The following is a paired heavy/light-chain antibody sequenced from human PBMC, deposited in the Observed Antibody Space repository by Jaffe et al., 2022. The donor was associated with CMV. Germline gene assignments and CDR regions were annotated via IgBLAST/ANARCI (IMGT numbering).Light chain of an antibody. Sequence: EIVLTQSPATLSLSPGERATLSCRASQSVSSYLAWYQQKPGQAPRLLIYDASNRATGIPARFSGSGSGTDFTLTISSLEPEDFAVYYCQQRSNWPRRFTFGPGTKVDIK. J-gene: IGKJ3*01. CDR1: QSVSSY. CDR3: QQRSNWPRRFT. V-gene: IGKV3-11*01. CDR2: DAS.
Heavy chain of an antibody. CDR1: GGSFSGYY. CDR2: INHSGST. Sequence: QVQLQQWGAGLLKPSETLSLTCAVYGGSFSGYYWSWIRQPPGKGLEWIGEINHSGSTNYNPSLKSRVTISVDTSKNQFSLKLSSVTAADTAVYYCARPIDLYKYSSSLVGGMDVWGQGTTVTVSS. CDR3: ARPIDLYKYSSSLVGGMDV. V-gene: IGHV4-34*01. J-gene: IGHJ6*02. D-gene: IGHD6-13*01.